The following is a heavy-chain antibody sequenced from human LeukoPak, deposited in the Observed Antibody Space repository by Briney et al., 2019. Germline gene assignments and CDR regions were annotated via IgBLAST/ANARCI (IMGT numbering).Heavy chain of an antibody. CDR2: IYSGGST. Sequence: GGSLRLSCAASGFTVSSNYMSWVRQAPGKGLEWVSVIYSGGSTYYADSVKGRFTISRDNSKNTLYLQMNSLRAEDTAVYYCARLVTVTTPDGNWFDPWGQGTLSPSPQ. CDR3: ARLVTVTTPDGNWFDP. V-gene: IGHV3-53*01. CDR1: GFTVSSNY. D-gene: IGHD4-17*01. J-gene: IGHJ5*02.